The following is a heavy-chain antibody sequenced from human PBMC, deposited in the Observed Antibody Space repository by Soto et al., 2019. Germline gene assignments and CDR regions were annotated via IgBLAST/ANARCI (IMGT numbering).Heavy chain of an antibody. CDR1: GFTFSDYY. CDR3: ARDRPYCSGGSCYSVSSEYFQH. CDR2: ISSSGSTI. J-gene: IGHJ1*01. Sequence: PGGSLRLSCAASGFTFSDYYMSWIRQAPGKGLEWVSYISSSGSTIYYADSVKGRFTISRDNAKNSLYLQMNSLRAEDTAVYYCARDRPYCSGGSCYSVSSEYFQHWGQGTLVTVSS. V-gene: IGHV3-11*01. D-gene: IGHD2-15*01.